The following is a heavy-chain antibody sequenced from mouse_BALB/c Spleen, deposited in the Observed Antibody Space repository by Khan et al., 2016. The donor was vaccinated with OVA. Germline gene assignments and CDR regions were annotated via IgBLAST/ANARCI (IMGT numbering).Heavy chain of an antibody. J-gene: IGHJ3*01. CDR1: GYTFTSYY. D-gene: IGHD2-1*01. Sequence: VQLQESGAELVKPGASVRLSCKASGYTFTSYYLYWVKQRPGQGLEWIGDINPNNGGTNFNEMFKSKATLTVDKSSSTAYMQLSSLTSEDSAVYYCTRSVYGTFAYWGQGTLVTVSA. CDR2: INPNNGGT. CDR3: TRSVYGTFAY. V-gene: IGHV1S81*02.